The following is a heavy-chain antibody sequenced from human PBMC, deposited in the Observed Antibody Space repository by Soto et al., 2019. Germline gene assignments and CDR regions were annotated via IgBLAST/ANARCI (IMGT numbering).Heavy chain of an antibody. Sequence: QITLKESGPTVVKPTQTLTLTCTFSGFSLTTGGVSVGWIRQPPGKALEWLAVIYWDDDKRYSPSLRSRLASTRDPSRNQVVLTFTTMYPGDTAPYFCAYNEGELVAGVPLGTTRFSSWGPGALVTVSS. D-gene: IGHD6-19*01. J-gene: IGHJ5*02. CDR1: GFSLTTGGVS. CDR2: IYWDDDK. V-gene: IGHV2-5*02. CDR3: AYNEGELVAGVPLGTTRFSS.